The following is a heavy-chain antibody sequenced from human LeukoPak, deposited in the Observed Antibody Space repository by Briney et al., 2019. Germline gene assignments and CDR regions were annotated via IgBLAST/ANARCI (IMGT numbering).Heavy chain of an antibody. V-gene: IGHV1-3*01. D-gene: IGHD3-22*01. J-gene: IGHJ2*01. CDR1: GYSFRHYG. CDR3: ARDHRTESDGYYFVNELWYFDL. Sequence: GASVNVSCKASGYSFRHYGMHWVRQAPGQRLEWMGWINPTNEKTKYSEKFQGRVTISRDTGASTVYMELSSVRSEDTAVYYCARDHRTESDGYYFVNELWYFDLWGRGTLVTVSS. CDR2: INPTNEKT.